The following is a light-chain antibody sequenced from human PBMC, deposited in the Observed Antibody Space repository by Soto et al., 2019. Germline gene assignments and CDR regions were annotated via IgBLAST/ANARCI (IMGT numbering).Light chain of an antibody. V-gene: IGKV3-20*01. J-gene: IGKJ1*01. CDR1: QSVSSNY. CDR3: QQYGSSPT. Sequence: EIVLTQSPGTLSLSPGERATLSCRSSQSVSSNYLAWYQQKPDQAPRLVIYDVSGRATGIPYRFSGSGSGTDFTITISRLEPEDFAVYYCQQYGSSPTCGQGTKVEIK. CDR2: DVS.